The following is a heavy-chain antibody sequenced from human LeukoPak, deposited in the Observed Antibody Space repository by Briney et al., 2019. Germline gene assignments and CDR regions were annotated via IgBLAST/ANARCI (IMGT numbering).Heavy chain of an antibody. Sequence: SETLSLTCTVSGGSISSSSYYWGWIRQPPGKGLEWIGSIYYSGSTYYNPSLKSRVTISVDTSKNQFSLKLSSVTAADTAVYYCARPNYYGSGSYFLNWFDPWGQGTLVTVSS. V-gene: IGHV4-39*01. CDR3: ARPNYYGSGSYFLNWFDP. CDR2: IYYSGST. CDR1: GGSISSSSYY. D-gene: IGHD3-10*01. J-gene: IGHJ5*02.